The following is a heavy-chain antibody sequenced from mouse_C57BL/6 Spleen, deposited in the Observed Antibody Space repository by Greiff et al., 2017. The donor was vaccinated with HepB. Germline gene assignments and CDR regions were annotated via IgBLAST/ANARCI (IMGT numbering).Heavy chain of an antibody. V-gene: IGHV1-18*01. CDR3: ARDRGAMDY. D-gene: IGHD3-2*01. CDR2: INPNNGGT. J-gene: IGHJ4*01. CDR1: GYTFTDYN. Sequence: EVKLVESGPELVKPGASVKIPCKASGYTFTDYNMDWVKQSHGKSLEWIGDINPNNGGTIYNQKFKGKATLTVDKSSSTAYMELRSLTSEDTAVYYCARDRGAMDYWGQGTSVTVSS.